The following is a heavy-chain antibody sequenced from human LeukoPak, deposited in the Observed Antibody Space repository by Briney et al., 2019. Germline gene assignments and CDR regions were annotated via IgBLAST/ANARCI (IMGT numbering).Heavy chain of an antibody. V-gene: IGHV4-39*01. CDR1: GGSSSSSSYY. J-gene: IGHJ4*02. CDR3: ASAGNVYYFDF. CDR2: IYYSGST. Sequence: SETLSLTCTVSGGSSSSSSYYWGWIRQPPGKGLEWIGTIYYSGSTYYNPSLKSRVTISIDTSKNQFSLKLSSVTAADTAVYFCASAGNVYYFDFWGQGTLVTVSS. D-gene: IGHD2-8*01.